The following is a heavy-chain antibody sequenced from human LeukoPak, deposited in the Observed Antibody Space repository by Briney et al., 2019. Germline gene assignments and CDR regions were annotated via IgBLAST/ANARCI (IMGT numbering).Heavy chain of an antibody. CDR1: GFTVSSNY. Sequence: PGGSLRLSCAASGFTVSSNYMSWVRQAPGKGLEWVSCISSSSNYRYYADSVKGRFTISRDNAKNSLYLQMNSLRAEDTAVYYCAKVSDKVAFDYWGQGTLVTVSS. V-gene: IGHV3-21*01. CDR3: AKVSDKVAFDY. D-gene: IGHD2-15*01. J-gene: IGHJ4*02. CDR2: ISSSSNYR.